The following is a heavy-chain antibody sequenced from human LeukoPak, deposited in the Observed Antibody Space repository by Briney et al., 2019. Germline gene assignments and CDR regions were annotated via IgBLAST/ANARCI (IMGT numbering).Heavy chain of an antibody. V-gene: IGHV4-39*01. CDR3: VRQTLMVPHSPWFDP. D-gene: IGHD2-8*01. Sequence: SETLSLTCTVSGDSIITTSYYWAWIRQPPGRGLEWIGSIYYSASTYYSPSLKSRVTLSVDTSKNQFSMRLTSVTAADTAVYYCVRQTLMVPHSPWFDPWGQGTLVTVSS. CDR1: GDSIITTSYY. CDR2: IYYSAST. J-gene: IGHJ5*02.